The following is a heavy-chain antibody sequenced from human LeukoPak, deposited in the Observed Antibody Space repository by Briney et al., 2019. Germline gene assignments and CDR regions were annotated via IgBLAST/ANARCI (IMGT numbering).Heavy chain of an antibody. Sequence: GGSLRLSCAASGFNVSSKYMTWVRQAPGKGLEWVALIYTDDSAHYADSVKGRFTISRDNSKNTLFLQLNSLRAEDSALYYCAGGYTNTWSALWAFDIWGRGTMVTVSS. CDR3: AGGYTNTWSALWAFDI. V-gene: IGHV3-53*01. CDR2: IYTDDSA. J-gene: IGHJ3*02. CDR1: GFNVSSKY. D-gene: IGHD6-13*01.